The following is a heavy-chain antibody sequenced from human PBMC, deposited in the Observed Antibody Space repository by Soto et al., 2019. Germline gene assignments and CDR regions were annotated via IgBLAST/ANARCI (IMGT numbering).Heavy chain of an antibody. CDR1: GYTFTSYG. J-gene: IGHJ3*02. CDR2: ISAYNGNT. CDR3: SRAGGTGTSFDI. V-gene: IGHV1-18*01. Sequence: QVQLVQSGAEVKKPGASVKVSCKASGYTFTSYGISWVRQAPGQGLEWMGWISAYNGNTNYAQKLQGRVTMTTDTTTNTAYMELRSLGTDGTAVEFCSRAGGTGTSFDIWGQGTMVTVSS. D-gene: IGHD3-10*01.